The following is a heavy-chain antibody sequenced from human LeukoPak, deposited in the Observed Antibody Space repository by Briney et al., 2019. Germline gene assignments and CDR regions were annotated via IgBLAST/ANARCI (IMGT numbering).Heavy chain of an antibody. CDR3: TRHPSIVAPLDY. D-gene: IGHD5-12*01. Sequence: PSETLSLTCTVSGGSMSSHYWSWIRQPPGKGLEWIGYIYYSGSANYNPSLTSRVSISVDTSKNQFSLKLSSVTAADTAVYYCTRHPSIVAPLDYWGQGTLVTVSS. CDR1: GGSMSSHY. V-gene: IGHV4-59*08. CDR2: IYYSGSA. J-gene: IGHJ4*02.